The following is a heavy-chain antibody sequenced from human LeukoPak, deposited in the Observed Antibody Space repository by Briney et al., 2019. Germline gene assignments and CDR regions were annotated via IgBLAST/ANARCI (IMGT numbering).Heavy chain of an antibody. CDR1: GGSISSGGYY. CDR3: ARRAAMVFDY. J-gene: IGHJ4*02. Sequence: SETLSLTCTVSGGSISSGGYYWSWIRQPPGKGLEWIGYIYHSGSTYYNPSLKSRVTISVDRSKNQLSLKLSSVTAADTAVYYCARRAAMVFDYWGQGTLVTVSS. D-gene: IGHD5-18*01. V-gene: IGHV4-30-2*01. CDR2: IYHSGST.